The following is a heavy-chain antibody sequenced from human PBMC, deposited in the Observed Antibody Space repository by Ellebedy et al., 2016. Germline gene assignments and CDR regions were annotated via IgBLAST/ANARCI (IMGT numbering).Heavy chain of an antibody. V-gene: IGHV1-8*01. CDR2: MNPNSGDA. Sequence: ASVKVSCXASGYTFTSHDINWVRQASGQGLEWVGWMNPNSGDAAYAQKFQGRVSMTRNTSINTAFMELNSLTSEDTAIYFCARRGLRSERYFALDVWGQGTTVTVSS. D-gene: IGHD4-17*01. CDR1: GYTFTSHD. CDR3: ARRGLRSERYFALDV. J-gene: IGHJ6*02.